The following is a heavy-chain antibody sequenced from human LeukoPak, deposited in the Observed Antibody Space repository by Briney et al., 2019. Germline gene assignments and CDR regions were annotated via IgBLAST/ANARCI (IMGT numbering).Heavy chain of an antibody. J-gene: IGHJ5*02. Sequence: SQTLSLTCAISGDSISSNSAAWHWIRQSPSRGLEWLGRTYYRSRWYSNYAPSVKSRITINPGTSKNPFSLQLNSVTPEDTAVYYCVRDREPNWFDPWGQGTLVTVSS. CDR3: VRDREPNWFDP. CDR1: GDSISSNSAA. V-gene: IGHV6-1*01. D-gene: IGHD5-24*01. CDR2: TYYRSRWYS.